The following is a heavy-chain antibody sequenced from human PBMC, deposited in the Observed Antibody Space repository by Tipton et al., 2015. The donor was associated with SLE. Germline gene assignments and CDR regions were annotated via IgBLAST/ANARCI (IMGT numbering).Heavy chain of an antibody. D-gene: IGHD6-6*01. CDR2: IYYSGSA. V-gene: IGHV4-39*01. J-gene: IGHJ4*02. Sequence: TLFLTCTVSGGSISSSTYYWGWIRQPPGKGLEWIGNIYYSGSADYNPSLKSRVTIFVATSKNQFSLNLSSVTAADTAVYYCARLDYSSSSFDYWGQGTLVTVSS. CDR3: ARLDYSSSSFDY. CDR1: GGSISSSTYY.